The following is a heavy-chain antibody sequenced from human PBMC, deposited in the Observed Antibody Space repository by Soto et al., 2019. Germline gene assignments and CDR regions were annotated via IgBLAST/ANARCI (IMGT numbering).Heavy chain of an antibody. CDR3: ARDQRVYYGSGSYWAVNYYYYYGMDV. J-gene: IGHJ6*02. V-gene: IGHV6-1*01. D-gene: IGHD3-10*01. Sequence: PSQTLSLTCAISGDSVSSNSAAWNWIRQSPSRGLEWLGRTYYRSKWYNDYAVSVKSRITINPDTSKNQFSLQLNSVTPEDTAVYYCARDQRVYYGSGSYWAVNYYYYYGMDVWGQGTTVTVSS. CDR1: GDSVSSNSAA. CDR2: TYYRSKWYN.